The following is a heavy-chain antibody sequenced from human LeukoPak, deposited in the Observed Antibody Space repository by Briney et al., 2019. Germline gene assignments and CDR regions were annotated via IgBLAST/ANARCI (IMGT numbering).Heavy chain of an antibody. Sequence: ASVKVSCKVSGYTLTELSMHWVRQAPGKGLEWMGGFDPEDGETIYAQKFQGRVTMTEDTSTDTAYMELSSLRSEDTAVYYCAIAKIAAAGLPFDYWGQGTLVTVSS. CDR3: AIAKIAAAGLPFDY. CDR1: GYTLTELS. J-gene: IGHJ4*02. CDR2: FDPEDGET. D-gene: IGHD6-13*01. V-gene: IGHV1-24*01.